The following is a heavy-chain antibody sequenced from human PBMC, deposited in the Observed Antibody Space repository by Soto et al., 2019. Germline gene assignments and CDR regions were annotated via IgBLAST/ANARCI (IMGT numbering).Heavy chain of an antibody. D-gene: IGHD6-13*01. CDR3: ARDLRSSSSSWSTSNWFDP. Sequence: QVQLQESGPGLVKPSQTLSLTCTVSGGSISSGGYYWSWIRQHPGKGLEWIGYIYYSGSTYYNPSLKSRVPMSVDTSKNQFSLKLSSVTAAATAVYYCARDLRSSSSSWSTSNWFDPWGQGTLVTVSS. CDR1: GGSISSGGYY. V-gene: IGHV4-31*03. CDR2: IYYSGST. J-gene: IGHJ5*02.